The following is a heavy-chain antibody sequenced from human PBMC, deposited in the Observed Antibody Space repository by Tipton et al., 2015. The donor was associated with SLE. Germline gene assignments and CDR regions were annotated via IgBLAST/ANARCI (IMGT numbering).Heavy chain of an antibody. V-gene: IGHV4-59*01. D-gene: IGHD4-17*01. J-gene: IGHJ4*02. Sequence: TLSLTCTVSGGSISSYYWSWIRQPPGKGLEWIGYIYYSGDTNYNPSLKSRVTISLDTSRRQFSLSLNSVTAADTAVYFCARDDPDGDGGGIPGDYWGQGTLVTVS. CDR2: IYYSGDT. CDR1: GGSISSYY. CDR3: ARDDPDGDGGGIPGDY.